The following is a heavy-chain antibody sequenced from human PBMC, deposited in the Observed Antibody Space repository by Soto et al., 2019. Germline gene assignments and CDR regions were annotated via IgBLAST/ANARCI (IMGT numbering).Heavy chain of an antibody. CDR3: ARGGSGYRTGYYHHYGMDV. V-gene: IGHV1-46*01. CDR1: GYTFTSYY. D-gene: IGHD3-22*01. CDR2: INPSGGST. Sequence: ASVKVSCKASGYTFTSYYMHWVRQAPGQGLEWMGIINPSGGSTSYAQKFQGRVTMTRDTSTSTVYMELSSLRSEDTAVYYCARGGSGYRTGYYHHYGMDVCGQGTTVTVSS. J-gene: IGHJ6*02.